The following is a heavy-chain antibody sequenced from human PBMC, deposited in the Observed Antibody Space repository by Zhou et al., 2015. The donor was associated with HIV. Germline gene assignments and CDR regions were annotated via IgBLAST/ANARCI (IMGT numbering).Heavy chain of an antibody. CDR2: IIPFFLAV. J-gene: IGHJ2*01. CDR1: GGTFSNYA. Sequence: QVQLVQSGPEVKKSGSSVRVSCQTSGGTFSNYAIIWVRQAPGQGLVWMGGIIPFFLAVNYAPKFQGRVTISADESTSTAYVELRSLTSEDTAVYYCARDRGAARPDWRYFDLWGRGTLVTVS. D-gene: IGHD6-6*01. V-gene: IGHV1-69*01. CDR3: ARDRGAARPDWRYFDL.